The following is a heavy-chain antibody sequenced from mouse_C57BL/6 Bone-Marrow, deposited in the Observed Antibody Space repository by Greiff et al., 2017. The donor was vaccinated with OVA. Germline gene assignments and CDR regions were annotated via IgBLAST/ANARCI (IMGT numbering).Heavy chain of an antibody. J-gene: IGHJ1*03. D-gene: IGHD4-1*01. V-gene: IGHV5-12*01. CDR3: ARPGTGYFDV. CDR1: GFTFSDYY. Sequence: EVKLVESGGGLVQPGGSLKLSCAASGFTFSDYYMYWVRQTPEKRLEWVAYISNGGGSTYYPDTVKGRFTISRDNAKNTLYLQMSRLKSEDTAMYYCARPGTGYFDVWGTGTTVTVSS. CDR2: ISNGGGST.